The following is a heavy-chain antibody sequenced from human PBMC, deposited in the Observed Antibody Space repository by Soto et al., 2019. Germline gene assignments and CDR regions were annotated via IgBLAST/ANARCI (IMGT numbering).Heavy chain of an antibody. CDR2: ISGSGGST. CDR3: ANQPRNYYDSSGYPHPNYGMDV. CDR1: GFTFSSYA. D-gene: IGHD3-22*01. Sequence: PGGSLRLSCAASGFTFSSYAMSWVRQAPGKGLEWVSAISGSGGSTYYADSVKGRFTISRDNSKNTLYLQMNGLRAEDTAVYYCANQPRNYYDSSGYPHPNYGMDVWGQGTTVTVSS. J-gene: IGHJ6*02. V-gene: IGHV3-23*01.